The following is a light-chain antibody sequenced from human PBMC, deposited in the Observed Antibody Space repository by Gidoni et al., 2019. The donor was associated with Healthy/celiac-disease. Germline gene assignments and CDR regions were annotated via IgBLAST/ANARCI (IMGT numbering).Light chain of an antibody. Sequence: QSALTQPASVSGSPGQSITISCTGTSSDVGVYHYVSWYKQHPGQAPKLMIHQVSNRPSGVSNRFSGSKSGNTASLTISGLHAEDQADYYCSSYTSTSTRVFGGGTNLTVL. CDR3: SSYTSTSTRV. CDR2: QVS. CDR1: SSDVGVYHY. V-gene: IGLV2-14*01. J-gene: IGLJ2*01.